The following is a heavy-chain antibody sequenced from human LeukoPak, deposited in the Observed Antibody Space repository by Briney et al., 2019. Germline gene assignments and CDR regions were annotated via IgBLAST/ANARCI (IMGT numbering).Heavy chain of an antibody. Sequence: SETLSLTCTVSGDSISSGGYYWSWIRQRPGKGLEWIGYIYYSGSTYYNPSLKSRVTISVDTSRNQFSLKLRSVTAADTAIYYCAREVPVLHSSGFHAFDIWGQGTMVTVSS. V-gene: IGHV4-31*03. D-gene: IGHD3-22*01. CDR2: IYYSGST. J-gene: IGHJ3*02. CDR3: AREVPVLHSSGFHAFDI. CDR1: GDSISSGGYY.